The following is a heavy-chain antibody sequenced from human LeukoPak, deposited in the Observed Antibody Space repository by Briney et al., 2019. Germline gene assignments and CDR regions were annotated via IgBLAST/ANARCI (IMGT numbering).Heavy chain of an antibody. D-gene: IGHD6-13*01. CDR1: GYTFTNFV. CDR3: ARDQSGVAASAY. V-gene: IGHV1-3*01. J-gene: IGHJ4*02. Sequence: ASVTVSCTASGYTFTNFVIHWVRQAPGQRLEWMGWINPSNDDTKYSQKFQGRVTITRDTSASTAYMELSSLRSEDTALYYCARDQSGVAASAYWGQGTLVTVSS. CDR2: INPSNDDT.